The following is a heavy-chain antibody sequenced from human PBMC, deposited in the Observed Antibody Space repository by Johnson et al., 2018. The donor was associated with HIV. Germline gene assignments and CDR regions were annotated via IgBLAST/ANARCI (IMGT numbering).Heavy chain of an antibody. J-gene: IGHJ3*01. V-gene: IGHV3-30*04. D-gene: IGHD5-12*01. CDR2: ISYDGGNK. CDR3: AKGRGYDYDALDF. CDR1: GFTFSSYA. Sequence: QMQLVESGGGVVQPGRSLRLSCAASGFTFSSYAMHWVRQAPGKGLEWVAVISYDGGNKYYADSVRGRFSISRDKSKDTLYLQMSSLRAEDTAVYYCAKGRGYDYDALDFWGQGTMVTVSS.